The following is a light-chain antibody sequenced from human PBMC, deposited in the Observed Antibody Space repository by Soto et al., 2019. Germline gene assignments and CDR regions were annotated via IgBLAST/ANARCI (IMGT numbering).Light chain of an antibody. Sequence: QSVLAQPASVSGSPGQSITISCTGTSSDVGAYDFVSWYQQHPDKAPKLMIYDVSNRPSGVPDRFSGSKSGNAASLTISGFLAEDEADYYCTSYTSSNTLYVFGTGTKVTVL. V-gene: IGLV2-14*01. CDR1: SSDVGAYDF. CDR3: TSYTSSNTLYV. CDR2: DVS. J-gene: IGLJ1*01.